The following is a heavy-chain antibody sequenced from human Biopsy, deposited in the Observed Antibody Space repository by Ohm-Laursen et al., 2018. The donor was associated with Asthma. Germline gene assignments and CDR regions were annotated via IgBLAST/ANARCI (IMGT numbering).Heavy chain of an antibody. D-gene: IGHD3-10*01. CDR1: GDSISSPAYY. Sequence: SQTLSLTWTVSGDSISSPAYYWSWVRQHPGKGLEWIGYISYSGTTFYHPSLMSRLIISLDTSKNQFSLKLSSVTAADTAVYYCARVRGDGSGSSIYNYFGMGVWGQGTTVTVSS. J-gene: IGHJ6*02. CDR2: ISYSGTT. V-gene: IGHV4-31*02. CDR3: ARVRGDGSGSSIYNYFGMGV.